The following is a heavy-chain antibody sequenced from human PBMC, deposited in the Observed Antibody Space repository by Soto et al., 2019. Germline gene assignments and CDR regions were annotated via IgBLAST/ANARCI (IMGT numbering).Heavy chain of an antibody. V-gene: IGHV4-30-4*01. CDR2: IYYDGNS. D-gene: IGHD5-12*01. CDR3: ARDRRWLPRGPNNWLDL. CDR1: GGSINSGDYY. Sequence: PSETLSLTFTVSGGSINSGDYYWTWVRQPPGKGLEWIGYIYYDGNSQHNPSLKSRVTMSIDTSKNQFSLNLSSVTAADTAVYYCARDRRWLPRGPNNWLDLWGQGTQVTVSS. J-gene: IGHJ5*02.